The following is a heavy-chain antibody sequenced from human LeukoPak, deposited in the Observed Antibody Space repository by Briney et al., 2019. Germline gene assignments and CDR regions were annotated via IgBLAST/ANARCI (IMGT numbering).Heavy chain of an antibody. D-gene: IGHD3/OR15-3a*01. J-gene: IGHJ5*02. Sequence: PGGSLRLSCAASGFSFSSYAMSWVRQAPGKGLEWVSAISGSGGSTYYADSVKGRFTISRDSSKNTLYLQMNSLRVEDTAVYPCAKTGTGYFRNWFDPWGQGTLVTVSS. CDR3: AKTGTGYFRNWFDP. CDR1: GFSFSSYA. V-gene: IGHV3-23*01. CDR2: ISGSGGST.